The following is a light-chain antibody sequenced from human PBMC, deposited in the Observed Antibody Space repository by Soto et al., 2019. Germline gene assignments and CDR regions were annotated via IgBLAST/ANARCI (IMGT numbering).Light chain of an antibody. CDR1: NSDVGIYDF. J-gene: IGLJ1*01. CDR3: ISYTSDDVRYV. Sequence: QSALTQPASVSGTSGQSITISCTGSNSDVGIYDFVSWYQHHPGRAPKLIVSEVSHWPSGVSNRFSGSKSGNTASLTISGLQSEDEADYYCISYTSDDVRYVFGTGTKVTVL. V-gene: IGLV2-14*01. CDR2: EVS.